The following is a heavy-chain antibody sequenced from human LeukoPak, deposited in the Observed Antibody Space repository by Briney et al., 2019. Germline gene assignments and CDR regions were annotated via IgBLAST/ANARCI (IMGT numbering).Heavy chain of an antibody. V-gene: IGHV1-18*04. CDR3: ARVTSSNWFDP. CDR1: GYTFTGYY. J-gene: IGHJ5*02. CDR2: ISAYNGNT. Sequence: ASVKVSCKASGYTFTGYYMHWVRQAPGQGLEWMGWISAYNGNTNYAQKLQGRVTMTTDTSTSTAYMELRSLRSDDTAVYYCARVTSSNWFDPWGQGTLVTVSS. D-gene: IGHD2-2*01.